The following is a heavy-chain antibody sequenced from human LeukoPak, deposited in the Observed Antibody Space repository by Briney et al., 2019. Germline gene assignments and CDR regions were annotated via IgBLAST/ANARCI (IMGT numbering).Heavy chain of an antibody. J-gene: IGHJ4*02. V-gene: IGHV3-30*04. CDR1: GFSFGSYA. Sequence: GGSLRLSCAASGFSFGSYAMHWVRQAPGKGLEWVAVISNDGNIQYYVDSVKGRFTISRDNAKNSLYLQMNSLRAEDTAVYYCAREHRAYYYDSSGYCLDYWGQGTLVTVSS. D-gene: IGHD3-22*01. CDR3: AREHRAYYYDSSGYCLDY. CDR2: ISNDGNIQ.